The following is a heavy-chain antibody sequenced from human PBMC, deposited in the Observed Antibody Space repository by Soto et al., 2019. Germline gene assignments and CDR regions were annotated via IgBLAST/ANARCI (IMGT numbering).Heavy chain of an antibody. CDR3: ARGRYDFWSGYNNNDL. D-gene: IGHD3-3*01. CDR1: GFTFSSYS. CDR2: ISSSSSTI. V-gene: IGHV3-48*01. J-gene: IGHJ5*02. Sequence: GGSLRLSCAASGFTFSSYSMNWVRQAPGKGLEWVSYISSSSSTIYYADSVKGRFTISRDNAKNSLYLQMNSLRAEDTAVYYCARGRYDFWSGYNNNDLWGQGTLVTVSS.